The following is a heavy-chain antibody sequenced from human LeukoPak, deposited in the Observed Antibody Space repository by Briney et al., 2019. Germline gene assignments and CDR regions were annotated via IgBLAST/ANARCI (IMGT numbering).Heavy chain of an antibody. CDR1: GDSIRSSH. CDR2: ISYSGRT. CDR3: ARPGDYSANSYWYFDL. Sequence: SETLSLTCTVSGDSIRSSHWNWIRQPPGKGLEWIGYISYSGRTNYNPSLKSRVTLSVDTSKNQFSLELTSVIAADTAVYYCARPGDYSANSYWYFDLWGRGTLVTVSS. J-gene: IGHJ2*01. V-gene: IGHV4-59*01. D-gene: IGHD4/OR15-4a*01.